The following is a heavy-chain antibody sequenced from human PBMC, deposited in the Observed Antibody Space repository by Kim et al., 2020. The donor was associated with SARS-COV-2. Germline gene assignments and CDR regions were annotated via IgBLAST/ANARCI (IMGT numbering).Heavy chain of an antibody. Sequence: GGSLRLSCAASGFTFSSYGMHWVRQAPGKGLEWVAVISYDGNKNYYADSVKGRFTVSRDNSKNTLYLQMNSLRAEDTAVYYCAREDLGYFDYWGQGTLITVSS. V-gene: IGHV3-33*05. J-gene: IGHJ4*02. CDR2: ISYDGNKN. CDR3: AREDLGYFDY. CDR1: GFTFSSYG.